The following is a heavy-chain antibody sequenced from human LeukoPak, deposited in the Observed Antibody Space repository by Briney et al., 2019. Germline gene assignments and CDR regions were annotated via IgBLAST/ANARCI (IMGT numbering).Heavy chain of an antibody. Sequence: SETLSLTCAVSGGSISSGGYSWSWIRQPPGKGLEWIGYIYHSGSTYYNPSLKSRVTISVDTSKNQFSLKLSSVTAADTAVYYCARQMGQQLIFDYWGQGTLVTVSS. CDR1: GGSISSGGYS. CDR2: IYHSGST. D-gene: IGHD6-13*01. J-gene: IGHJ4*02. V-gene: IGHV4-30-2*01. CDR3: ARQMGQQLIFDY.